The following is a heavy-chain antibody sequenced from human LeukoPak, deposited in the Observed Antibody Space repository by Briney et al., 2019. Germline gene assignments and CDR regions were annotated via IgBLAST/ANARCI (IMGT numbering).Heavy chain of an antibody. CDR1: GFTFDDYA. J-gene: IGHJ3*02. D-gene: IGHD1-26*01. Sequence: SGGSLRLSCAASGFTFDDYAMHWVRQAPGKGLEWVSGISWNSGSIGYADSVKGRFTISRDNAKNSLYLQMNSLRAEDMALYYCAKARGLLSAFDIWGQGTMVTVSS. CDR2: ISWNSGSI. V-gene: IGHV3-9*03. CDR3: AKARGLLSAFDI.